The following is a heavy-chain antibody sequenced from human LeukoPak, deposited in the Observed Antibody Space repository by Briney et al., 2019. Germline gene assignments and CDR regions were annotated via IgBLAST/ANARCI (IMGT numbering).Heavy chain of an antibody. CDR1: GYTFTGYY. V-gene: IGHV1-2*02. CDR2: INPNSGGT. CDR3: ARGQVTIFGVGGSWFDP. J-gene: IGHJ5*02. D-gene: IGHD3-3*01. Sequence: SVKVSCKASGYTFTGYYMHWVRQAPGQGLEWMGWINPNSGGTNYAQKFQGRVTMTRDTSISTAYMELSRLRSDDTAVYYCARGQVTIFGVGGSWFDPWGQGTLVTVSS.